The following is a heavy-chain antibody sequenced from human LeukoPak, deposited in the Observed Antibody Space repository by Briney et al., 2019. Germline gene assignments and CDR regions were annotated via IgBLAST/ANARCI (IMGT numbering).Heavy chain of an antibody. CDR2: IYTSGST. J-gene: IGHJ5*02. D-gene: IGHD6-19*01. CDR3: ARGVGQWLVRQGRTYNWFDP. Sequence: KPSETLSLTCTVSGGSISSYHWTWIRQPAGKGLEWIGRIYTSGSTNYNPSLKSRVTISVDTSKNQFSLKLSSVTAADTAVYYCARGVGQWLVRQGRTYNWFDPWGQGTLVTVSS. CDR1: GGSISSYH. V-gene: IGHV4-4*07.